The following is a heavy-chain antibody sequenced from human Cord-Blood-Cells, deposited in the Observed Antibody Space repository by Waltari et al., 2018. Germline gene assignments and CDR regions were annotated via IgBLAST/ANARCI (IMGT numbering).Heavy chain of an antibody. CDR2: IYYSGST. D-gene: IGHD3-3*01. CDR1: GGSISSRSYY. J-gene: IGHJ4*02. CDR3: ARHIRFLEWLGMNFDY. V-gene: IGHV4-39*01. Sequence: QLQLQESGPGLVKPSETLSLTCTVSGGSISSRSYYWGWIRQPPGKGLEWIGSIYYSGSTYYNPSLKSRVTISVDTSKNQFSLKLSSVTAADTAVYYCARHIRFLEWLGMNFDYWGQGTLVTVSS.